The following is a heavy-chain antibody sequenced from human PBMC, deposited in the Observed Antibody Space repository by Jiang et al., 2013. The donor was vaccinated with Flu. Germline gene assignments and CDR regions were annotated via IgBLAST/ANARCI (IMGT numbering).Heavy chain of an antibody. Sequence: VQLVESGGGLVKPGGSLRLSCVVSGFTFSDYSVAWVRQAPGKGLEWVSSLSTAGNYIYYADSVKGRFTISRDNAKNSLFXQMDSLRAEDTALYYCARESSTDFFLDYWGQGTLVTVSS. CDR2: LSTAGNYI. CDR3: ARESSTDFFLDY. CDR1: GFTFSDYS. J-gene: IGHJ4*02. D-gene: IGHD4-17*01. V-gene: IGHV3-21*01.